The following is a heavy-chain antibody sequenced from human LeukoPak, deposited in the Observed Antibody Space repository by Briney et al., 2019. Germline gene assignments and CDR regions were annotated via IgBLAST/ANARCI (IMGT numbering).Heavy chain of an antibody. J-gene: IGHJ6*03. CDR2: INPSGGST. Sequence: ASVKVSCKASGYTFTSYYMHWVRQAPGQGLEWMGIINPSGGSTSYAQKFQGRVTMTRDTSTSTVYMALSSLRSEDTAVYYCARDVRSASYYYYMDVWGKGTTVTVSS. D-gene: IGHD3-10*02. CDR3: ARDVRSASYYYYMDV. CDR1: GYTFTSYY. V-gene: IGHV1-46*01.